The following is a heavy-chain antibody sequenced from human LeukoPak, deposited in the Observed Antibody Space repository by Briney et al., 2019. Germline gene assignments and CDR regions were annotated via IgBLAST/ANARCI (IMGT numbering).Heavy chain of an antibody. V-gene: IGHV1-69*06. CDR2: IIPVFGST. CDR3: ARTLYYNWGHFDL. J-gene: IGHJ4*02. CDR1: GGTFPNYA. Sequence: SVKVSCKATGGTFPNYAITWVRQAPGQGLEWMGRIIPVFGSTNYAQKFQGRLTITADKSTSTASMELTSLRVEDTAVYYCARTLYYNWGHFDLWGQGTLVTVSS. D-gene: IGHD1-1*01.